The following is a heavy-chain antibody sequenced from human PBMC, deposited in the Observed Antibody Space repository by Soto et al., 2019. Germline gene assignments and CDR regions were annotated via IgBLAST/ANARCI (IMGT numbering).Heavy chain of an antibody. V-gene: IGHV3-30-3*01. CDR1: GFIFSSYA. D-gene: IGHD4-17*01. J-gene: IGHJ5*02. Sequence: QVQLVESGGGVVQPGRSLRLSCAASGFIFSSYAIHWVRQAPGKGLEWVAVISDDGSSKYYADSVKGRFTISRDNSKNTLYLQMNSLSAADTAVYYCTRADLTVTLSVFDPWGQGTLVTVSS. CDR3: TRADLTVTLSVFDP. CDR2: ISDDGSSK.